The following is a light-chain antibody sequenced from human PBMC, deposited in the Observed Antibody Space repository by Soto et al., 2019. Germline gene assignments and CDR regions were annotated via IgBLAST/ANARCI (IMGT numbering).Light chain of an antibody. CDR3: QQYITGLPIT. CDR1: QSVSSN. J-gene: IGKJ5*01. V-gene: IGKV3-15*01. Sequence: EIVMTQSPATLSVSPGERATLSCRASQSVSSNLAWYQQKPGQAPRLLIYGASTRATGIPARFSGSGSGTEFTLTISSLQSEDFEVIYGQQYITGLPITSGQGTGLEIK. CDR2: GAS.